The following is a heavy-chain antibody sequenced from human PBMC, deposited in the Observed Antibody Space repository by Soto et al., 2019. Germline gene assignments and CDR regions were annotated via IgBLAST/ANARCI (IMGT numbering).Heavy chain of an antibody. CDR3: ARGSHIVVATDAFDI. CDR1: NLSISSGYY. J-gene: IGHJ3*02. V-gene: IGHV4-38-2*02. Sequence: SETRSLTCSVSNLSISSGYYWGWVRQPPGKGLEWIANIYHSGITYYNSSLKSRTTISADTSKNQFSLKMNSVTAADTAVYYFARGSHIVVATDAFDIWGQGTMVTVSS. CDR2: IYHSGIT. D-gene: IGHD2-21*02.